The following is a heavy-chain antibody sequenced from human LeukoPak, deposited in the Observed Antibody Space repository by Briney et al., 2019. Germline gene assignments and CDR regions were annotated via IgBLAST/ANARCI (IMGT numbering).Heavy chain of an antibody. CDR1: GGTFSSYA. CDR2: IIPILGIA. Sequence: SVKVSCKASGGTFSSYAISWVRQAPGQGLEWMGRIIPILGIANYAQKFQGRVTITADKSTSTAYMELSSLRSEDTAVYYCARDDTRTLGYCVLWGQGTLVTVSS. V-gene: IGHV1-69*04. D-gene: IGHD2-15*01. CDR3: ARDDTRTLGYCVL. J-gene: IGHJ4*02.